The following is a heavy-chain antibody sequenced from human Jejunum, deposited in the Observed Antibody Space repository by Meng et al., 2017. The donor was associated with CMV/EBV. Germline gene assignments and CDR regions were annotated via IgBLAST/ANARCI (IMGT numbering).Heavy chain of an antibody. CDR2: SSSSGSTI. Sequence: LSCEASGLIFSDYYTNWIRQARGKGLEGVSYSSSSGSTIYYADSVKGRFTISRDNAKNSLYLQMNSLRADDTAVYYCARQIRPIDYWGQGTLVTVSS. CDR3: ARQIRPIDY. V-gene: IGHV3-11*01. D-gene: IGHD3-10*01. CDR1: GLIFSDYY. J-gene: IGHJ4*02.